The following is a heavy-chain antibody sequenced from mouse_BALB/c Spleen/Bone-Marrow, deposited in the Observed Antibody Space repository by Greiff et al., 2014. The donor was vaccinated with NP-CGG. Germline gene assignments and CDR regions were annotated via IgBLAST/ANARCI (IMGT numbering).Heavy chain of an antibody. D-gene: IGHD2-3*01. J-gene: IGHJ2*01. CDR2: INPGSGST. Sequence: LEESGAELVRPGTSVKVSCKASGYAFTDYLMEWLKQRPGQGLEWIGVINPGSGSTNYNEKFKDKATLTADTSSNTAYMQLSSLTSGDSAVYFCARYDGYLGYWGQGTTLTVSS. CDR1: GYAFTDYL. CDR3: ARYDGYLGY. V-gene: IGHV1-54*01.